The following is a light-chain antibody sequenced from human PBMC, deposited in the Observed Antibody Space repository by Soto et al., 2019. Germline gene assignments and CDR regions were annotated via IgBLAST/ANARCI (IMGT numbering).Light chain of an antibody. J-gene: IGKJ4*01. CDR2: AAS. V-gene: IGKV1-27*01. CDR3: QKCKVAPFT. Sequence: DSQMTQYTTSLSAFLGDRLTITCRASQDIGNFLAWYQQKPGKVPKLLIYAASTLQSGVPSRFSGSGSGTDFTLTISSLQPEDVATYYCQKCKVAPFTFGGGTKVDIK. CDR1: QDIGNF.